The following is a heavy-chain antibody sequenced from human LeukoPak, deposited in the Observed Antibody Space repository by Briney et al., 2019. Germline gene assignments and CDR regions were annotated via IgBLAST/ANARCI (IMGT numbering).Heavy chain of an antibody. D-gene: IGHD4-11*01. CDR3: ARGTVSDY. V-gene: IGHV3-7*05. Sequence: GGSLRLSCAASGFTFSNYWMTWVRQAPGKGLEWVANIKVDESEKYYVDSVRGRFTISRDNAKNSLYLQMNSLRAEDTAVYYCARGTVSDYWGQGTLVTVSS. CDR2: IKVDESEK. J-gene: IGHJ4*02. CDR1: GFTFSNYW.